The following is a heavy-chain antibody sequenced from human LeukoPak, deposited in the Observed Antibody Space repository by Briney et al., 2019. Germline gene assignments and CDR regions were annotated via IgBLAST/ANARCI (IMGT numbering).Heavy chain of an antibody. D-gene: IGHD6-19*01. CDR1: GYTLTELS. CDR2: FDHEDGET. J-gene: IGHJ6*03. V-gene: IGHV1-24*01. CDR3: ARLIAVAGRGGATGYYYYMDV. Sequence: ASVKVSCKVSGYTLTELSMHWVRQAPGKGLEWMGGFDHEDGETIYAQKFQGRVTMTEDTSTDTAYMELSSLRSEDTAVYYCARLIAVAGRGGATGYYYYMDVWGKGTTVTVSS.